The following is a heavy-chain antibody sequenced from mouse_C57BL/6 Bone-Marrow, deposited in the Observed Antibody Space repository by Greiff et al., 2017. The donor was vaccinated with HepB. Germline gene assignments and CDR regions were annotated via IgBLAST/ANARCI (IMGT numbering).Heavy chain of an antibody. J-gene: IGHJ4*01. D-gene: IGHD3-3*01. V-gene: IGHV1-82*01. CDR1: GYAFSSSW. CDR2: IYPGDGDT. Sequence: QVQLQQPGAELVKPGASVKISCKASGYAFSSSWMNWVKQRPGKGLEWIGRIYPGDGDTNYNGKFKGKATLTADKSSSTAYMQLSSLTSEDSAVYFCASRDYYAMDYWGQGTSVTVSS. CDR3: ASRDYYAMDY.